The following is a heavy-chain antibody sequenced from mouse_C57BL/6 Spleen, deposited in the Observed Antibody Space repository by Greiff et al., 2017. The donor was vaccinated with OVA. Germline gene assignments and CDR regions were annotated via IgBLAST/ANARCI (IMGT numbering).Heavy chain of an antibody. Sequence: QVQLQQPGAELVKPGASVKLSCKASGYTFTSYWMQWVKQRPGKGLEWIGEIDPSDSYTNYNQKFKGKATFTLHTSSITAYMQLSSLTSEDSAVYYCASHSSGYGYWGQGTTLTVSS. V-gene: IGHV1-50*01. CDR2: IDPSDSYT. CDR3: ASHSSGYGY. CDR1: GYTFTSYW. D-gene: IGHD3-2*02. J-gene: IGHJ2*01.